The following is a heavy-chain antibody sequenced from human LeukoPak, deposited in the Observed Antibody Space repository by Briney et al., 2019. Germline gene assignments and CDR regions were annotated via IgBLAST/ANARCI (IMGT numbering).Heavy chain of an antibody. CDR1: GFTFSTYA. D-gene: IGHD3-10*01. CDR3: AKGSYFASGSYFDL. CDR2: IRGSGGGT. Sequence: PGGSLRLSCAASGFTFSTYAMSWVRQAPGKGLEWVSAIRGSGGGTYYADSVKGRFTIPRDNSKNTLYLQMSSLSAEDTAVYYCAKGSYFASGSYFDLWGQGTLVTVSS. J-gene: IGHJ4*02. V-gene: IGHV3-23*01.